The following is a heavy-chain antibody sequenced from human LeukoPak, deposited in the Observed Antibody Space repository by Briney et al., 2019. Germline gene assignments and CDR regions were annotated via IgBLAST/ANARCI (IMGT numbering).Heavy chain of an antibody. CDR1: GFTFSSSA. D-gene: IGHD3-22*01. CDR3: ARVNYYDSSGDPN. Sequence: GGSLRLSCAASGFTFSSSAMSWVRQVPGKGLEWVSGISASGGSTYYADSVRGRFTISRDNSKNTLHLQMNSLRAEDTAVYYCARVNYYDSSGDPNWGQGTLVTVSS. CDR2: ISASGGST. J-gene: IGHJ4*02. V-gene: IGHV3-23*01.